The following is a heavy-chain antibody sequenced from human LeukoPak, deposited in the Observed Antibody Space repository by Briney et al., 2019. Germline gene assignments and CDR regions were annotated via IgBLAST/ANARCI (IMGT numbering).Heavy chain of an antibody. V-gene: IGHV3-48*03. D-gene: IGHD3-16*01. Sequence: GGSLRLSCAASVFTFSRYEMNWVRQTPGQGLEWLSYITSGGDAVHYADSVRGRFTTSRDNAKNSVYLQMNSLRVEDTSLYHCARVGSPEKVFDYWGQGVLVTVSS. J-gene: IGHJ4*02. CDR1: VFTFSRYE. CDR2: ITSGGDAV. CDR3: ARVGSPEKVFDY.